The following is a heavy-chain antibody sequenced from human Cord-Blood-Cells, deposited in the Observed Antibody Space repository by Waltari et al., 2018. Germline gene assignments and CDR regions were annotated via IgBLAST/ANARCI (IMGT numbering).Heavy chain of an antibody. Sequence: EVQLVQSGAEVKKPGESLKISCKGSGYSFTRSWIGWVRPMTGKGLEWMGIIYPGDSDTRYSPSFQGQVTISADKSISTAYLQWSSLKASDTAMYYCARTYYYDSSGYSPFDYWGQGTLVTVSS. CDR2: IYPGDSDT. V-gene: IGHV5-51*01. CDR3: ARTYYYDSSGYSPFDY. J-gene: IGHJ4*02. CDR1: GYSFTRSW. D-gene: IGHD3-22*01.